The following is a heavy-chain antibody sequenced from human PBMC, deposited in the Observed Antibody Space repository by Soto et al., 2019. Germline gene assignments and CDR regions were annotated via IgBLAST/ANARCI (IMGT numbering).Heavy chain of an antibody. CDR2: INSDGSST. V-gene: IGHV3-74*01. CDR3: ARATMVAGRVFDD. J-gene: IGHJ4*02. CDR1: GFTFSSYW. D-gene: IGHD2-15*01. Sequence: EVQLVESGGGLVQPGGSLRLSCAASGFTFSSYWMHWVRQAPGKGLVWGSRINSDGSSTSYADSVKGRFTISRDNAKNTLYLQMNSLRAEDTAVYYCARATMVAGRVFDDWGQGTLVTVSS.